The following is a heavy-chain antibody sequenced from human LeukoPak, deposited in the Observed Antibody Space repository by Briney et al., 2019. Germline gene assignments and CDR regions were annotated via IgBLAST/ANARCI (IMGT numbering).Heavy chain of an antibody. CDR3: ARGNDHSGDFSSYYYYYYMDV. CDR1: GFTVSSNY. V-gene: IGHV3-20*04. CDR2: INWNGGST. J-gene: IGHJ6*03. D-gene: IGHD3-16*02. Sequence: PGGSLRLSCAASGFTVSSNYMSWVRQAPGKGLEWVSGINWNGGSTGYADSVKGRFTISRDNAKNSLYLQMNSLRAEDTALYYCARGNDHSGDFSSYYYYYYMDVWGKGTTVTVSS.